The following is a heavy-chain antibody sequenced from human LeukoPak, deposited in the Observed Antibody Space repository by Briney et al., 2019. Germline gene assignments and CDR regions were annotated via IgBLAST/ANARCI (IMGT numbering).Heavy chain of an antibody. V-gene: IGHV3-23*01. Sequence: PWGSLSLSCAPSGFTFSSYAMSWLRQAPGKGREWVSAISGSGGGTYYADSVKGLFTISRDNPKNTLYLQMNSLRAEDTAVYYCAKVFDFWSGYHHYYFDYWGPGNLCSVSS. J-gene: IGHJ4*01. CDR2: ISGSGGGT. CDR3: AKVFDFWSGYHHYYFDY. D-gene: IGHD3-3*01. CDR1: GFTFSSYA.